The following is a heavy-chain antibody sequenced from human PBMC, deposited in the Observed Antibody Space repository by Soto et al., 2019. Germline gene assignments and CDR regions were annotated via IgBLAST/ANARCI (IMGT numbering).Heavy chain of an antibody. CDR3: ATHSWDH. CDR2: ISGSGGDI. J-gene: IGHJ4*02. V-gene: IGHV3-23*01. Sequence: EVQLSESGGGLVQPGGSLRLSCAASGLTFSRADLSWVRHAPGKGLEWVSAISGSGGDIHYADSVKGRFTVSRDNPKNTLFLQMSSLRVEDTAIYYCATHSWDHWGQGTLVTVSS. CDR1: GLTFSRAD.